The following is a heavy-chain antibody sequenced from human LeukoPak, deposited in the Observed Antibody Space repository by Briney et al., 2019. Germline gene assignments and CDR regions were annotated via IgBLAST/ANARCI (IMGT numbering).Heavy chain of an antibody. CDR2: IKSSSGGT. Sequence: ASVKVSCRASGYTFNGYYMNWVRQAPGQGLEWMGWIKSSSGGTNYAQQFQGRITMTSDTSISTAYMEVNSLTSDDTAMYYCARPRYSGSPGSLDYWGQGTLVTVSS. CDR1: GYTFNGYY. J-gene: IGHJ4*02. CDR3: ARPRYSGSPGSLDY. V-gene: IGHV1-2*02. D-gene: IGHD1-26*01.